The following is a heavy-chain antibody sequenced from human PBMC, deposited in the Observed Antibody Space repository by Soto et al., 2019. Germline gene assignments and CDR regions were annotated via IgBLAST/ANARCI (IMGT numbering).Heavy chain of an antibody. Sequence: EVQLVQSGAEIKKAGESLKISCKGVGYNFGSAWIGWVRQMPGKGLEWMGLIKPGTSDIRYSPPFRGQVTISADEAVTTAYLQWSGLKASDSAMYYCARQHSFTCDSWGQGTLVTVSS. V-gene: IGHV5-51*01. D-gene: IGHD2-15*01. CDR3: ARQHSFTCDS. J-gene: IGHJ4*02. CDR1: GYNFGSAW. CDR2: IKPGTSDI.